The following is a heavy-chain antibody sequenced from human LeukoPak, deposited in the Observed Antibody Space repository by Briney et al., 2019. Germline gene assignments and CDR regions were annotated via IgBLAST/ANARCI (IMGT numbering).Heavy chain of an antibody. CDR2: IYSGGST. CDR1: GFTVSSNY. J-gene: IGHJ4*02. V-gene: IGHV3-66*01. Sequence: GGSLRLSCAASGFTVSSNYMSWVRQAPGKGLEWVSVIYSGGSTYYADSVKGRFTISRDNSKNTLYLQMNSLRAEDTAVYYCARDTLYYYGSGSYYNVPYWGQGTLVTVSS. D-gene: IGHD3-10*01. CDR3: ARDTLYYYGSGSYYNVPY.